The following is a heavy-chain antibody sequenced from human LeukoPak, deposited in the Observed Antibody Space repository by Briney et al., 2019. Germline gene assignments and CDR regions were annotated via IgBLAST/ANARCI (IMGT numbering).Heavy chain of an antibody. J-gene: IGHJ4*02. CDR3: AREDYDILLIDY. CDR2: IWYDGSNK. V-gene: IGHV3-33*01. CDR1: GFTFDDYG. Sequence: GGSLRLSCAASGFTFDDYGMHWVRQAPGKGLEWVAVIWYDGSNKYYADSVKGRFTISRDNSKNTLYLQMNSLRAEDTAVYYCAREDYDILLIDYWGQGTLVTVSS. D-gene: IGHD3-9*01.